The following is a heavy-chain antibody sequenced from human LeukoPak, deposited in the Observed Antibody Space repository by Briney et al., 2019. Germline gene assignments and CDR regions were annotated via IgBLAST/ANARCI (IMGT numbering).Heavy chain of an antibody. CDR1: GGSISSNKW. CDR3: ARRIRFYDILTGYQTLFDY. V-gene: IGHV4-4*02. J-gene: IGHJ4*02. D-gene: IGHD3-9*01. CDR2: IYHSGST. Sequence: PSGTLSLTCAVSGGSISSNKWWSWVRQPPGKGLEWIGEIYHSGSTNYNPSLKSRVTISVDKSKNQFSLKVGSVTAADTAVYYCARRIRFYDILTGYQTLFDYWGQGTLVTVSS.